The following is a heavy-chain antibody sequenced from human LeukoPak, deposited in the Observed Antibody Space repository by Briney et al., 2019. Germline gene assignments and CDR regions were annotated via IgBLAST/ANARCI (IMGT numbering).Heavy chain of an antibody. CDR1: GYTFTDYY. J-gene: IGHJ3*02. D-gene: IGHD6-19*01. Sequence: GASVKVSCKASGYTFTDYYMHWVRQAPGQGFEWLGWINPNSGDTNYPEKFRGRVTKTCDTSITTAYMELSRLTSGDTAVYYCARNLYTPSGWTDVFEIWGQGTMVTVAS. CDR3: ARNLYTPSGWTDVFEI. V-gene: IGHV1-2*02. CDR2: INPNSGDT.